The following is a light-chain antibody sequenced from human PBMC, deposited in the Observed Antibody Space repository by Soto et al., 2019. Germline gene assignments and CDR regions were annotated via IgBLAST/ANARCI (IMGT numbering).Light chain of an antibody. V-gene: IGKV1-12*01. CDR3: QQASSFPLT. CDR2: KAS. J-gene: IGKJ4*01. Sequence: QMTQSPVSVSASVGDRVTISCRASQGISGWLAWYQHKPGKNPRLLIYKASTLQTGVPSRFSGSGSGTDFTLTISSLQPEDFATYFCQQASSFPLTFGGGTKVEIK. CDR1: QGISGW.